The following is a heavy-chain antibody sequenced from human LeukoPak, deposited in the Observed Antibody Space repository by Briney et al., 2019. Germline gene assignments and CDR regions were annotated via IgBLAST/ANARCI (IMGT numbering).Heavy chain of an antibody. J-gene: IGHJ6*02. V-gene: IGHV4-61*08. CDR3: ARDSYYYDSSGYYYSYYGMDV. CDR2: IYYSGST. CDR1: GGSISSGGYY. Sequence: SETLSLTCTVSGGSISSGGYYWSWIRQPPGKGLEWIGYIYYSGSTNYNPSLKSRVTISVDTSKNQFSLKLSSVTAADTAVYYCARDSYYYDSSGYYYSYYGMDVWGQGTTVTVSS. D-gene: IGHD3-22*01.